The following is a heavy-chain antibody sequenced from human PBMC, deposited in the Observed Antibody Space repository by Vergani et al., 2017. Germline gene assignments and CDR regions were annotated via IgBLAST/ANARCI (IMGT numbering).Heavy chain of an antibody. CDR3: ARAYCSGGSCYSRRXFDY. Sequence: QVQLQESGPGLVKPSETLSLTCTVSGGSISSYYWSWIRQPPGKGLEWIGYIYYSGSTNYNPSLKSRVTISVDTSKNQFSLKLSSVTAADTAVYYCARAYCSGGSCYSRRXFDYWGQGTLVTVSS. CDR1: GGSISSYY. D-gene: IGHD2-15*01. J-gene: IGHJ4*02. V-gene: IGHV4-59*01. CDR2: IYYSGST.